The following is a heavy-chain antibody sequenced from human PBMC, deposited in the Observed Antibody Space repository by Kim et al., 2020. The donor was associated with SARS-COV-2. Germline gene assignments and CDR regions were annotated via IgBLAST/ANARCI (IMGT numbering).Heavy chain of an antibody. CDR3: ARGGKGYNYGMYYFDY. CDR1: GGTFSSYA. Sequence: SVKVSCKASGGTFSSYAISWVRQAPGQGLEWMGGIIPIFGTANYAQKFQGRVTITADESTSTAYMELSSLRSEDTAVYYCARGGKGYNYGMYYFDYWGQGTLVTVSS. CDR2: IIPIFGTA. V-gene: IGHV1-69*13. J-gene: IGHJ4*02. D-gene: IGHD5-12*01.